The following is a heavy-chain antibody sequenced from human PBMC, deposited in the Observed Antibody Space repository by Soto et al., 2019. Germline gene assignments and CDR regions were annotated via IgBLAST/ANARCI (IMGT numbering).Heavy chain of an antibody. D-gene: IGHD3-9*01. CDR1: GFTFSSYS. Sequence: GGSLRLSCAASGFTFSSYSMNWVRQAPGKGLEWVSSISSSSSYIYYADSVKGRFTISRDNAKNSLYLQMNSLRAEDTAVYYCARDSFDFSRDDPFDYWGQGTLVTVSS. CDR2: ISSSSSYI. J-gene: IGHJ4*02. CDR3: ARDSFDFSRDDPFDY. V-gene: IGHV3-21*01.